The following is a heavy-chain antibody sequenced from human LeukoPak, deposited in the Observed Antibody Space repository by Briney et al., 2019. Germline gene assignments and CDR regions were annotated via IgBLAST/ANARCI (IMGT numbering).Heavy chain of an antibody. CDR1: GFTFSTYA. V-gene: IGHV3-30*04. CDR3: AKDSS. J-gene: IGHJ5*02. CDR2: ISYDGSNK. Sequence: GGSLRLSCAASGFTFSTYAMHWVRQAPGKGLEWVAVISYDGSNKYYADSVKGRFTISRDNSKNTLYLQMNSLRAEDTAVYYCAKDSSWGQGTLVTVSS.